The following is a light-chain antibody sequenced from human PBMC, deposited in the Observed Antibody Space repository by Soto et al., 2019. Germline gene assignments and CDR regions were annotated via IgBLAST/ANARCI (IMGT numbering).Light chain of an antibody. CDR3: SSYASSSARV. J-gene: IGLJ1*01. CDR2: DVT. CDR1: SGDVGAYNY. V-gene: IGLV2-14*01. Sequence: QSALAQPASVSGSPGQSITISCTGTSGDVGAYNYVSWYQQHPGKAPKLMIYDVTNRPSGVSNRFSGSKSGNTASLTISGLQAEDEADYYCSSYASSSARVFGTGTKVTVL.